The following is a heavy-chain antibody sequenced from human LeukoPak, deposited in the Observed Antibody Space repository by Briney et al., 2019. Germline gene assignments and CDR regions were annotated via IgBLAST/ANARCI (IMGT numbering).Heavy chain of an antibody. D-gene: IGHD6-25*01. CDR1: GFAFNDFA. Sequence: GGSLRLSCAASGFAFNDFAMYWVRQAPGKGLDWVALIRRDGSHKYYAHSIKGRFTISRDNSKNTLYLQMSSLRAEDTAVYYCAKSSIMFAAGRLGSIDFWGQGTLVTVSS. CDR3: AKSSIMFAAGRLGSIDF. CDR2: IRRDGSHK. J-gene: IGHJ4*02. V-gene: IGHV3-30*02.